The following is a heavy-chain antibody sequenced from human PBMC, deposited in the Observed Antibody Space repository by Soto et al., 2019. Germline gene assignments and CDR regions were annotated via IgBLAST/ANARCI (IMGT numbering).Heavy chain of an antibody. CDR1: GFTFSSAW. J-gene: IGHJ4*02. Sequence: GGSLRLSCAASGFTFSSAWMNWVRQAPGKGLEWVGRIKTKFDGGTTDYAAPAKGRFTISRDDSKNTLYLQMNSLKTEDTAVYYCTAEATVADTFSVEYWGQGTLVTVSS. CDR3: TAEATVADTFSVEY. D-gene: IGHD6-19*01. CDR2: IKTKFDGGTT. V-gene: IGHV3-15*07.